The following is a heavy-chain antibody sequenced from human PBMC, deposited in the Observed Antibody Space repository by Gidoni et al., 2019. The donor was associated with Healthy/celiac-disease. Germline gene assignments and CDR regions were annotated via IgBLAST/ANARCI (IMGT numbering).Heavy chain of an antibody. J-gene: IGHJ4*02. D-gene: IGHD3-3*01. CDR2: IYSSGST. Sequence: QGQLQESGPGLVKPSENLSRTGTVTGGSISSYYGSWIRQPPGKGLEWSGYIYSSGSTNYTPSLKSRVTISVDTSKNQFSLKLSSVTAADTAVYCCARENYAFGPDYWGQGTLVTVSS. V-gene: IGHV4-59*01. CDR3: ARENYAFGPDY. CDR1: GGSISSYY.